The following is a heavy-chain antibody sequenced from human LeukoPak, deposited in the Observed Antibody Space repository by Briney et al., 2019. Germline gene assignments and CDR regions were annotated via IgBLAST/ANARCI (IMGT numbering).Heavy chain of an antibody. J-gene: IGHJ6*02. CDR1: GFTFSGSA. CDR2: IRGKANSYAT. D-gene: IGHD3-10*01. CDR3: TRRPWVVRGGYYYYYGMDV. V-gene: IGHV3-73*01. Sequence: SGGSLRLSCAASGFTFSGSAMHWVRQASGKGLEWVGRIRGKANSYATAYAASVKGRFTISRDDSKNTAYLQMNSLKTEDTAVYYCTRRPWVVRGGYYYYYGMDVWGQGTTVTVSS.